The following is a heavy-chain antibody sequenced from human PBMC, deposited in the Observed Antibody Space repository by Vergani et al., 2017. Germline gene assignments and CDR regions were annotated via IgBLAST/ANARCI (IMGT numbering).Heavy chain of an antibody. CDR3: ARDLMKNDTYGRSGY. D-gene: IGHD6-25*01. J-gene: IGHJ1*01. CDR2: ISAYNGNT. CDR1: GYTFSTYG. Sequence: QVQLVQSGAEVKKPGASVKVSCKAPGYTFSTYGISWVRQAPGQGLEWMGWISAYNGNTNYPEKFKGRLTMTTDTSTRTAYMELRSLRSDDTAVYYCARDLMKNDTYGRSGYWVPGTLVTVSS. V-gene: IGHV1-18*01.